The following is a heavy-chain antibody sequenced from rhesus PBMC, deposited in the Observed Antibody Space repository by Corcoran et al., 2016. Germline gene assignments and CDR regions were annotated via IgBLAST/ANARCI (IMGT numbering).Heavy chain of an antibody. CDR1: GGSFSGYY. V-gene: IGHV4-165*01. D-gene: IGHD6-31*01. Sequence: QVQLQESGPGLVKPSETLSLTCAVSGGSFSGYYWGLIRQPPGEGLEWIGYIMGSRWSTDSNPSLKSRVTISTATSKHQFSLKLSAVTAADTAVYYCARVRYSSGYFDYWGQGVLVTVSS. CDR3: ARVRYSSGYFDY. CDR2: IMGSRWST. J-gene: IGHJ4*01.